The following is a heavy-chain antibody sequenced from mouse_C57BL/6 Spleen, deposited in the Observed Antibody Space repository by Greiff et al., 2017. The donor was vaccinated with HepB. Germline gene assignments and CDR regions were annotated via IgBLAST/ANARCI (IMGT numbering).Heavy chain of an antibody. J-gene: IGHJ3*01. CDR2: IDPSDSET. CDR3: ARGQLRAAWFAY. D-gene: IGHD3-2*02. V-gene: IGHV1-52*01. CDR1: GYTFTSYW. Sequence: VQLQQPGAELVRPGSSVKLSCKASGYTFTSYWMHWVKQRPIQGLEWIGNIDPSDSETHYNQKFKDKATVTVDKSSSTAYMQLSSLTSEDSAVYYCARGQLRAAWFAYWGQGTLVTVSA.